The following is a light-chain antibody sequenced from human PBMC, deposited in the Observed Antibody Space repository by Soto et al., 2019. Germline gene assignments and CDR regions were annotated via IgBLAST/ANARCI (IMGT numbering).Light chain of an antibody. CDR2: AAS. CDR1: QSVSSSY. Sequence: ELVLTHAPGTLSLSPGERATLSCRASQSVSSSYLAWYQQKPGQAPRLLIYAASSRATGIPDRFSGSGSGTDFTLTISRLEPEDFAVYYCQQYGSSPTWTFGQGTKVDIK. J-gene: IGKJ1*01. CDR3: QQYGSSPTWT. V-gene: IGKV3-20*01.